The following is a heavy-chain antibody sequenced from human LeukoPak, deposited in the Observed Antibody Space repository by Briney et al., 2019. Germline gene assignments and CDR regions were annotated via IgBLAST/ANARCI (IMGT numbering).Heavy chain of an antibody. J-gene: IGHJ5*02. D-gene: IGHD6-13*01. Sequence: EASVKVSCTVSGYTLTELSIHWVRQAPGKGLEWMGGFDPEDGETIYAQKFQGRVTMTEDTSTDTAYMELSSLRSEDTAVYYCALTPPSIAAAGTTPLDPWGQGTLVTVSS. V-gene: IGHV1-24*01. CDR1: GYTLTELS. CDR2: FDPEDGET. CDR3: ALTPPSIAAAGTTPLDP.